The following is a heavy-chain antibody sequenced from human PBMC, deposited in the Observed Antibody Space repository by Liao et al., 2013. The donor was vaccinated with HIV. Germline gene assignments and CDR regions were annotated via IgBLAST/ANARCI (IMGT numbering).Heavy chain of an antibody. D-gene: IGHD2-15*01. Sequence: QVFLEESGPGLMRPSETLSLSCSVSGGSINSYYWSWIRQSPGKGLEWIGYISHSGSTNYNPSVRGRVSMSVDTSYNQFFLTLKSVTAADTAVYYCARVQWWELHPTYFDYWGQGILVSVSS. CDR3: ARVQWWELHPTYFDY. CDR1: GGSINSYY. V-gene: IGHV4-59*01. J-gene: IGHJ4*02. CDR2: ISHSGST.